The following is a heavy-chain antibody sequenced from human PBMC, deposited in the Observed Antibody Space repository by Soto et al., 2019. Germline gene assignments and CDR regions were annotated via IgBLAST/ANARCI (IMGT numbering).Heavy chain of an antibody. D-gene: IGHD3-3*01. CDR2: IIPIFGTA. CDR1: GSTFSSYA. J-gene: IGHJ6*04. CDR3: ARSISGDRFWEGYYYGMDV. V-gene: IGHV1-69*13. Sequence: SVKVSCKVSGSTFSSYAISWVRQAPGQGLEWMGGIIPIFGTANYAQKFQGRVTITADESTSTAYMELSSLRSEDTAVYYCARSISGDRFWEGYYYGMDVWGKGTTVTVSS.